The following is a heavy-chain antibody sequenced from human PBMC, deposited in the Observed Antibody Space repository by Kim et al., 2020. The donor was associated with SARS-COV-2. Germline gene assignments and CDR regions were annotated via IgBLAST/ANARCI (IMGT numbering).Heavy chain of an antibody. Sequence: GSTYYNPSLKSRVTISGDTSKNQFSLKLSSVTAADTAVYYCAREYRHVDYWGQGTLVTVSS. CDR2: GST. D-gene: IGHD5-18*01. CDR3: AREYRHVDY. V-gene: IGHV4-31*02. J-gene: IGHJ4*02.